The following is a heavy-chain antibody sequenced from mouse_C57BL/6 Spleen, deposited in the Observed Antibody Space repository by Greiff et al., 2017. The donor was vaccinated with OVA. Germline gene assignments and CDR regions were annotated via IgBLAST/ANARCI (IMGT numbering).Heavy chain of an antibody. J-gene: IGHJ1*03. CDR3: ARWGYDSGYFDV. CDR2: LDPSDSYT. Sequence: VQLQQPGAELVMPGASVKLSCKASGYTFTSYWMHWVKQRPGQGLEWIGELDPSDSYTNYNQKFKGKSTLTVDKSSSTAYMQLSSLTSEDSAVYYCARWGYDSGYFDVWGTGTTVTVSS. V-gene: IGHV1-69*01. CDR1: GYTFTSYW. D-gene: IGHD2-4*01.